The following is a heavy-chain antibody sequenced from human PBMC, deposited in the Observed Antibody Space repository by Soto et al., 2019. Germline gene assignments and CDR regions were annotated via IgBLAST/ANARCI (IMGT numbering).Heavy chain of an antibody. J-gene: IGHJ3*02. CDR3: ARHSGSTAVAGTTFDI. CDR2: IYPGDSDT. CDR1: GYSFTNYW. Sequence: PGESLKISCKGSGYSFTNYWIGWVRQMPGKGMEWMGIIYPGDSDTKYSPSFQGQVTISADKSITTAYLQWGSLQASDTAMYYCARHSGSTAVAGTTFDIWGQGTMVTVSS. D-gene: IGHD6-19*01. V-gene: IGHV5-51*01.